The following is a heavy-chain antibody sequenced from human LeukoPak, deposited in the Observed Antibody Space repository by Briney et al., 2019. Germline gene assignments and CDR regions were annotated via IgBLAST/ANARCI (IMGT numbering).Heavy chain of an antibody. J-gene: IGHJ6*03. CDR2: ISASGHYI. V-gene: IGHV3-23*01. D-gene: IGHD2-2*01. CDR1: GFTFGSFA. Sequence: AGSLRLSCEASGFTFGSFAMSWVRQAPGKGLEWLSGISASGHYIYNADSVKRRFSISRDNSKNTLYIEMNSLRAEDTAVYYCARDGSWGDYQFYFYMDVWGKGTTVTVSS. CDR3: ARDGSWGDYQFYFYMDV.